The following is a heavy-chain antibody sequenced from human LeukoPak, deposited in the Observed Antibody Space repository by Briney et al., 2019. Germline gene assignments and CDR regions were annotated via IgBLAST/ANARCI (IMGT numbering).Heavy chain of an antibody. J-gene: IGHJ4*02. CDR1: GGSFSGYY. D-gene: IGHD5-24*01. CDR2: INHSGST. CDR3: ARGPPKTAVEMATIYRGGFDY. Sequence: PSETLSLTCAVYGGSFSGYYWSWIRQPPGKGLEWIGEINHSGSTNYNPSLKSRVTISVDTSKNQFSLKLSSVTAADTAVYYCARGPPKTAVEMATIYRGGFDYWGQGTLVTVSS. V-gene: IGHV4-34*01.